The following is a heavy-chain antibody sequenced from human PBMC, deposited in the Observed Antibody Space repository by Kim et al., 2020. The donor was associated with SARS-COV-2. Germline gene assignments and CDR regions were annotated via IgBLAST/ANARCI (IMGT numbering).Heavy chain of an antibody. CDR2: I. V-gene: IGHV3-21*01. Sequence: IYDADAVRGRFPNSRDNDKNSRDLQRNSLRAEDTAVYYCARGPNYSPFDYWGQGTLVTVSS. J-gene: IGHJ4*02. D-gene: IGHD4-4*01. CDR3: ARGPNYSPFDY.